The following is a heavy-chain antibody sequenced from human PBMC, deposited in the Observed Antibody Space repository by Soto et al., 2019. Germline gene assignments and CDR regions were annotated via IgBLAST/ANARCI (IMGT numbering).Heavy chain of an antibody. Sequence: QVQLVESGGGVVQPGRSLRLSCAASGFTFSSYAMHWVRQAPGKGLEWVAVISYDGSNKYYADSVKGRLTISRDNSKNTQYLQMNSLRAEDTAVYYCARDRLRYNWNDFPYYSYGMDVWGQGTTVTVSS. CDR2: ISYDGSNK. V-gene: IGHV3-30-3*01. J-gene: IGHJ6*02. CDR1: GFTFSSYA. D-gene: IGHD1-1*01. CDR3: ARDRLRYNWNDFPYYSYGMDV.